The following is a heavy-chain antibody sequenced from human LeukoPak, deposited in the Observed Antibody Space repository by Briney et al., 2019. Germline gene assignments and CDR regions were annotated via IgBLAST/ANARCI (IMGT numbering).Heavy chain of an antibody. V-gene: IGHV1-8*01. D-gene: IGHD2-15*01. CDR2: MNPNSGNT. Sequence: GASVKVSCKASGYTFTSYDINWVRQATGQGLEWMGWMNPNSGNTGYAQKFQGRVTMTRNTSISTAYMELRSLTSDDTAVYFCARVPGGGPFDYWGQGTLVTVSS. CDR1: GYTFTSYD. J-gene: IGHJ4*02. CDR3: ARVPGGGPFDY.